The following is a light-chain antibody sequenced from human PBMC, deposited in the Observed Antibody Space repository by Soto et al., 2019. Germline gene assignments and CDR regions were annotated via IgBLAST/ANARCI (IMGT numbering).Light chain of an antibody. V-gene: IGKV3-20*01. Sequence: EIVLTQSPGTLSLSPGERATLSCRASQSVSSSYLAWYQQKPGQAPRLLIYGASSRATGIPDRFSGSGSGTDFTLTIRRLEPEDFAVYYCQQYGSSPWTFGQGTKVDI. CDR3: QQYGSSPWT. J-gene: IGKJ1*01. CDR2: GAS. CDR1: QSVSSSY.